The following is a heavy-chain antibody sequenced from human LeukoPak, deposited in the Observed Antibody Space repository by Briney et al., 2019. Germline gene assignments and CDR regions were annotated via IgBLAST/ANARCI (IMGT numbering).Heavy chain of an antibody. Sequence: PGGSLRLSCTASGFTFGDYTMSWFRQAPGKGLEWVGFIRSKAYGGTTEYAASVKGRFTISRDDSKSIAYLQMNSPKTEDTAVYYCTSRGSGWHFDYWGQGTLVTVSS. D-gene: IGHD6-19*01. CDR3: TSRGSGWHFDY. V-gene: IGHV3-49*03. J-gene: IGHJ4*02. CDR1: GFTFGDYT. CDR2: IRSKAYGGTT.